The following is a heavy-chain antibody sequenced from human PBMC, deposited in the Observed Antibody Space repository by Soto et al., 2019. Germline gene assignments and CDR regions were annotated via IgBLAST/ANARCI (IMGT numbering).Heavy chain of an antibody. CDR3: ARDNENTEIRAFDV. CDR1: GGSVSSGNYY. J-gene: IGHJ3*01. D-gene: IGHD1-1*01. CDR2: IYYSGST. V-gene: IGHV4-61*01. Sequence: QVQLQESGPGLVKPSETLSLTCTVSGGSVSSGNYYWNWIRQPPGKGLEWIGYIYYSGSTNCNPPLKSRVTISVDTSKNQFSLKLSSVTAADTAVYYCARDNENTEIRAFDVWGQGTMVTVSS.